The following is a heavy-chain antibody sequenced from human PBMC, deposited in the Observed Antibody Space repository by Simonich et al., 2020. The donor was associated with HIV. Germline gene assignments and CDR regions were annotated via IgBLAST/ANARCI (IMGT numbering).Heavy chain of an antibody. CDR3: ARLLGDYFDY. CDR2: ISAHNGKT. V-gene: IGHV1-18*01. CDR1: GYTFTSFG. D-gene: IGHD3-16*01. Sequence: QVQLVQSGPEVKKPGASVKVSCKASGYTFTSFGITWVRKAPGQGLEWMGWISAHNGKTNYAQKFQDRVTMTTDTSTTTAHMEVRSLRSDDTAVYYCARLLGDYFDYWGQGTLVTVSS. J-gene: IGHJ4*02.